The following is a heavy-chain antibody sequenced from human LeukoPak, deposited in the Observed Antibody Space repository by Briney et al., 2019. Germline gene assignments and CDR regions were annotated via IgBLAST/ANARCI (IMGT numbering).Heavy chain of an antibody. CDR2: IYSGGRT. D-gene: IGHD3-16*02. CDR3: AGEDPIVY. CDR1: GFTVSSNY. Sequence: GGSLRLSCAASGFTVSSNYMTWVRQAPGKGLEWVSVIYSGGRTYYADSVKGRFTISRDNSKNTLYLQMSSLTTEDTAVYYCAGEDPIVYWGQGILVTVSS. J-gene: IGHJ4*02. V-gene: IGHV3-66*02.